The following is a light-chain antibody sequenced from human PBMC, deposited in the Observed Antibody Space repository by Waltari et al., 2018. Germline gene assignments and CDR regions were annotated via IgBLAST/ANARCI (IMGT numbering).Light chain of an antibody. J-gene: IGLJ1*01. CDR3: QSHDSSLTARV. V-gene: IGLV1-40*01. CDR2: DTT. Sequence: QSALSLPPPVPGTPGQSVPITLPVTRSNPRAGYDGHCYQRLPGTAPKLLIYDTTTRPSGVSDRFAGSKSGTSASLAITGLQAEDEADYFCQSHDSSLTARVFGTGTKVTVL. CDR1: RSNPRAGYD.